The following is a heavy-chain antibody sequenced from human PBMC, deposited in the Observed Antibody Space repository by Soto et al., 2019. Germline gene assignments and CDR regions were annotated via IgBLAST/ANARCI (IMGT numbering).Heavy chain of an antibody. J-gene: IGHJ4*02. D-gene: IGHD6-13*01. CDR2: IFYDGYT. Sequence: SVTLSLTCNIISYSIIGCPYFLGWIRQPPGKRLEWIGSIFYDGYTLYTPSLKSRVTISVDTSKNQFSLKLTSVAAADTAIYFCARLQAAVPHYWGQG. V-gene: IGHV4-39*01. CDR3: ARLQAAVPHY. CDR1: SYSIIGCPYF.